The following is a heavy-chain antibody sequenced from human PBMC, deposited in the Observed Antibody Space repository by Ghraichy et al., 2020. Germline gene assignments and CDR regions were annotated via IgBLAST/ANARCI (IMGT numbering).Heavy chain of an antibody. CDR3: AREYSIFGVVIIPGPFDY. J-gene: IGHJ4*02. D-gene: IGHD3-3*01. Sequence: SVKVSCKASGGTFSSYAISWVRQAPGQGLEWMGGIIPIFGTANYAQKFQGRVTITADESTSTAYMELSSLRSEDTAVYYCAREYSIFGVVIIPGPFDYWGQGTLVTVSS. CDR1: GGTFSSYA. V-gene: IGHV1-69*13. CDR2: IIPIFGTA.